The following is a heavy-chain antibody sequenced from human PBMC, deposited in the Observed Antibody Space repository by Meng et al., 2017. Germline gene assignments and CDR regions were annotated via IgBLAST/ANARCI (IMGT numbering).Heavy chain of an antibody. V-gene: IGHV1-2*02. CDR1: GYTFTAHP. CDR3: ASRVAYYYDSSGYYKNWYFDL. Sequence: QVQLGQSGAEVKKPGASVKVSCKASGYTFTAHPIHWVRQAPGQGLEWMGWVNPNSGGTSYARKFQGRVTMTRDTSISTAYMELSSLRFDDTAVYYCASRVAYYYDSSGYYKNWYFDLWGRGTLVTVSS. J-gene: IGHJ2*01. D-gene: IGHD3-22*01. CDR2: VNPNSGGT.